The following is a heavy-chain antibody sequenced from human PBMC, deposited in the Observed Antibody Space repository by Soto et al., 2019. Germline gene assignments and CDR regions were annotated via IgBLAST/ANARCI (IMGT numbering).Heavy chain of an antibody. CDR3: ASLGYCTSSSRQTRYYYYGMDV. CDR1: GFTFSNYG. CDR2: ISSDGSNK. J-gene: IGHJ6*02. D-gene: IGHD2-2*01. Sequence: QVQLVESGGGVVQPGRSLRLSCAASGFTFSNYGMHWVRQAPGKGLVWVAVISSDGSNKYYADSVKGRLTISRDNSRNTLYLQMNSLRAEDTAVYYCASLGYCTSSSRQTRYYYYGMDVWGQGTAVTVSS. V-gene: IGHV3-30*03.